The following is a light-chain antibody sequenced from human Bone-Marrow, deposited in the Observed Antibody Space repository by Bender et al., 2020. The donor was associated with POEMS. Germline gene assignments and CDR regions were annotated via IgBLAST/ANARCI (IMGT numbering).Light chain of an antibody. CDR3: QAWDSVTVI. CDR2: ADN. V-gene: IGLV3-1*01. J-gene: IGLJ2*01. CDR1: KLEHKY. Sequence: YELAQPPSVSVSPGQTATITCSGDKLEHKYTFWYQQKPGQSPVLVISADNDRPSGIPARFSGSNSGNTATLTISGTQAIDEADYYCQAWDSVTVIFGGGTKLTVL.